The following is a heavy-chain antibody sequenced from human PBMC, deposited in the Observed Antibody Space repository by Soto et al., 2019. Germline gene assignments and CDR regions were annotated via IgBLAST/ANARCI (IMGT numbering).Heavy chain of an antibody. Sequence: ASVKVSCKASGYTFTSYGISWVRQAPGQGLEWMGWISAYNGNTNYAQKLQGRVAMTTDTSTSTAYMELRSLRSDDTAVYYCARDEDDIVVVPAAPGFDYWGQGTLVTVSS. J-gene: IGHJ4*02. D-gene: IGHD2-2*01. V-gene: IGHV1-18*01. CDR2: ISAYNGNT. CDR3: ARDEDDIVVVPAAPGFDY. CDR1: GYTFTSYG.